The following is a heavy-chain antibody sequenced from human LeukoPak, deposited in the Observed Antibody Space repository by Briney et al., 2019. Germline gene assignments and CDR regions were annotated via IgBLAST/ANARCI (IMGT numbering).Heavy chain of an antibody. CDR2: IKEDGSEK. CDR1: GFTFSRYW. J-gene: IGHJ4*02. V-gene: IGHV3-7*01. CDR3: ARDRDVYHTGVDY. Sequence: GGSLRLSCAASGFTFSRYWMTWLRQAPGKGLEWVANIKEDGSEKYYVDSVRGRFTISRDNSKNSLYLQMSRLRAEDSAIYYCARDRDVYHTGVDYWGQGTLVTVSS. D-gene: IGHD5-24*01.